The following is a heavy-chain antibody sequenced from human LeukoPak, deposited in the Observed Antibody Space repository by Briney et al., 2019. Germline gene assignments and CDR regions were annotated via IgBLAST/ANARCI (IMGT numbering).Heavy chain of an antibody. Sequence: PGGSLRLSCAASACTVSSNYMSCVRQAPGKGLEWVSIIYSGGTTYYADSVKGRFTISRDNSKNTLYLQMNSLRAEDTAVYYCARRYPYSSAWHPSAFDVWGQGTMVTVSS. J-gene: IGHJ3*01. CDR2: IYSGGTT. CDR3: ARRYPYSSAWHPSAFDV. D-gene: IGHD6-19*01. V-gene: IGHV3-66*01. CDR1: ACTVSSNY.